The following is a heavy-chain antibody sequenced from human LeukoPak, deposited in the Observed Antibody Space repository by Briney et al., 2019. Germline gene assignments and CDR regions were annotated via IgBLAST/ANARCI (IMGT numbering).Heavy chain of an antibody. CDR1: GFTFSSYG. CDR2: IWYDGSNK. Sequence: GGSLRLSCAASGFTFSSYGMHWVRQGPGKGLEWVAVIWYDGSNKYYADSVKGRFTISRDNAKNTLYLQMNSLRAEDTAVYFCVRPWNYWGQGALVTVSS. CDR3: VRPWNY. V-gene: IGHV3-33*03. J-gene: IGHJ4*02. D-gene: IGHD1-1*01.